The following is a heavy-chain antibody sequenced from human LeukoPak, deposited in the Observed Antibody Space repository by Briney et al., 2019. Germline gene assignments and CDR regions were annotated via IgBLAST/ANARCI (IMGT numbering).Heavy chain of an antibody. CDR1: GYTFTGYY. CDR3: ARSPHILTGENFDY. V-gene: IGHV1-2*02. CDR2: ININSGGT. D-gene: IGHD3-9*01. J-gene: IGHJ4*02. Sequence: ASVKVSCKASGYTFTGYYMHWVRQAPGQGFEWRGWININSGGTNYAQKFQDRVTMTRDTSISTAYMELSRLRSHDTAVYYCARSPHILTGENFDYWGQGTLVTVSS.